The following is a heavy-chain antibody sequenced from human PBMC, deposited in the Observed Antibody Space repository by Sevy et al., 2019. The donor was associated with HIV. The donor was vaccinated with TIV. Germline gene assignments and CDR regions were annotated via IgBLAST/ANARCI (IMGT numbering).Heavy chain of an antibody. CDR2: IRYDGSTN. CDR3: AKGLGMVQGALLSDDV. D-gene: IGHD3-10*01. J-gene: IGHJ3*01. CDR1: GFIFSSFG. V-gene: IGHV3-30*02. Sequence: GGSLRLSCAASGFIFSSFGMHWVRQAPGKGLEWVTFIRYDGSTNYYVESVKGRLTSSRDNSKNIVYLEMNGLRPEGTAVSYCAKGLGMVQGALLSDDVWGQGTMVTVSS.